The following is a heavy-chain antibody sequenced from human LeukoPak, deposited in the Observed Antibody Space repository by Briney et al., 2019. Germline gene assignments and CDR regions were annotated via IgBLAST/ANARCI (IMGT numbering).Heavy chain of an antibody. J-gene: IGHJ6*03. D-gene: IGHD6-13*01. CDR2: IYHSGST. V-gene: IGHV4-39*07. Sequence: PSETLSLTCTVSGDSISSSSYYWSWIRQPPGKGLEWIGEIYHSGSTNYNPSLKSRVTISVDKSKNQFSLKLSSVTAADTAVYYCARDQYSSSRKIYYYYYDMDVWGKGTTVTVSS. CDR3: ARDQYSSSRKIYYYYYDMDV. CDR1: GDSISSSSYY.